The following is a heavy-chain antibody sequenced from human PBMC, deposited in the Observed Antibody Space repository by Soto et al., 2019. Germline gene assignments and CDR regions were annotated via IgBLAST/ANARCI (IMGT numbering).Heavy chain of an antibody. V-gene: IGHV2-26*01. D-gene: IGHD6-19*01. Sequence: SGPTLVNPTETLTLTCTASGFSLSNARMGVSWIRQPPGKALEWLAHIFSNDEKSYSTSLKSRLTISKDTSKSQVVLTMTNMDPVDTATYYCARTPYSSGRGWFDPWGQGTLVTVSS. CDR3: ARTPYSSGRGWFDP. J-gene: IGHJ5*02. CDR1: GFSLSNARMG. CDR2: IFSNDEK.